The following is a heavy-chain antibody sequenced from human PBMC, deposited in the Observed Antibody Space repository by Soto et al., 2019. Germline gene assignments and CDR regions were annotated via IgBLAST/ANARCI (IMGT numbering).Heavy chain of an antibody. CDR1: GGSFSGYY. CDR3: ARGVTIFGVVISYYYGMDV. Sequence: PSETLSLTCAVYGGSFSGYYWSWIRQPPGKGLEWIGEINHSGSTNYNPSLKSRVTISVDTSKNQFSLKLSSVTAADTAVYYCARGVTIFGVVISYYYGMDVWGQGTTVTAP. D-gene: IGHD3-3*01. CDR2: INHSGST. V-gene: IGHV4-34*01. J-gene: IGHJ6*02.